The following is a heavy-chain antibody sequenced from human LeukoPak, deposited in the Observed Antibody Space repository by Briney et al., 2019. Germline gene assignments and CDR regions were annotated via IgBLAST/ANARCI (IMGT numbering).Heavy chain of an antibody. V-gene: IGHV1-24*01. CDR2: FDPEDGET. D-gene: IGHD2-2*01. Sequence: ASVKVSCKVSGYTLTELSMHWVRQAPGKGLEWMGGFDPEDGETIYAQKFQGRVTMTEDTSTDTAYMELSSLRSEDTAVYYCAAAAADGVLFDPWGQGTLVTVSS. J-gene: IGHJ5*02. CDR1: GYTLTELS. CDR3: AAAAADGVLFDP.